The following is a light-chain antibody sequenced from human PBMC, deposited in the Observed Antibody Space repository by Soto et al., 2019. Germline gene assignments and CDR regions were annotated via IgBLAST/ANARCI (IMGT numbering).Light chain of an antibody. CDR2: DVS. Sequence: QSALTQPASVSGSPGQSITISCTGTSGDVGGYNYVSWYQQHPGKAPKLMIYDVSNRPSGVSNRFSGSKSGNTASLIISGLQAEDEADYYCSSYTSSTTVIFGGGTKVTVL. CDR1: SGDVGGYNY. V-gene: IGLV2-14*01. CDR3: SSYTSSTTVI. J-gene: IGLJ2*01.